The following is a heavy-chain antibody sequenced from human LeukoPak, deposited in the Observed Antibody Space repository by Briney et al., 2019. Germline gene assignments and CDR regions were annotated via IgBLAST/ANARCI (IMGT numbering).Heavy chain of an antibody. CDR2: IIPIFGTA. CDR1: GGTFSSYA. CDR3: AREVRAYYYDSSGYYLWFDP. Sequence: ASVNVSCKASGGTFSSYAISWVRQAPGQGLEWMGGIIPIFGTANYAQKFQGRVTITADESTSTAYMELSSLRSEDTAVYYRAREVRAYYYDSSGYYLWFDPWGQGTLVTVSS. D-gene: IGHD3-22*01. J-gene: IGHJ5*02. V-gene: IGHV1-69*13.